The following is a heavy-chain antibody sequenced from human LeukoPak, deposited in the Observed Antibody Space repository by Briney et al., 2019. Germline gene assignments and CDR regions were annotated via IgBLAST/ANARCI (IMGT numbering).Heavy chain of an antibody. Sequence: ASVKVSCKASGYTFTSYDINWVRQATGQGLEWMGWMNPNSGNTGYAQKFQGRVTMTRNTSISTAYMELSRLRSDDTAVYYCARCSSGWYVYYYYGMDVWGQGTTVTVSS. V-gene: IGHV1-8*01. J-gene: IGHJ6*02. D-gene: IGHD6-19*01. CDR1: GYTFTSYD. CDR2: MNPNSGNT. CDR3: ARCSSGWYVYYYYGMDV.